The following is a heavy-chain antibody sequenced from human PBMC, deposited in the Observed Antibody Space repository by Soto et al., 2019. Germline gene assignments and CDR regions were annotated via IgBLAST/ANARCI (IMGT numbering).Heavy chain of an antibody. CDR1: EFTFSSYG. CDR3: ARDGNFAVQLWFRFDY. J-gene: IGHJ4*02. D-gene: IGHD5-18*01. V-gene: IGHV3-33*01. Sequence: QMQLVESGGGVVQPGRSVRLSCAASEFTFSSYGMHWVRQAPGKGLEWVAVIWYDGSNKYYADSVKGRFTISRDNSKNTLYLQMNSLRAEDTAVYYCARDGNFAVQLWFRFDYWGQGTLVTVSS. CDR2: IWYDGSNK.